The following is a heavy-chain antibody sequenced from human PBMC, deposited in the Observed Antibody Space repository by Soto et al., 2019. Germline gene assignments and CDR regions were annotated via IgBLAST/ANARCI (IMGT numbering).Heavy chain of an antibody. V-gene: IGHV1-18*01. Sequence: ASVKVSCKVSGYTFTSYGISWVRQAPGQGLEWMGWISTYNGNTNHAQKLQDRVIMTTDTSTSTAYMELRSLRSDDAAVYYCARVGFYDRSGYQYRYYYGMDVWGQGTTVTVSS. CDR3: ARVGFYDRSGYQYRYYYGMDV. CDR1: GYTFTSYG. J-gene: IGHJ6*02. D-gene: IGHD3-22*01. CDR2: ISTYNGNT.